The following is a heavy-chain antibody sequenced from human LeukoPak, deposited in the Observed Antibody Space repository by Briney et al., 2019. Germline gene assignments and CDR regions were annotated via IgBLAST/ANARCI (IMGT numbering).Heavy chain of an antibody. Sequence: SETLSLTCTVSGDFLNGYYWGWIRQPPGKGLECIGYIHFSAGTAHNASLKSRLTISLDTSKNQFSLTLSSVSAADTAVYYCARHVYGEGMVVWGKGTTVTVSS. CDR3: ARHVYGEGMVV. V-gene: IGHV4-59*08. J-gene: IGHJ6*04. CDR1: GDFLNGYY. CDR2: IHFSAGT. D-gene: IGHD4-17*01.